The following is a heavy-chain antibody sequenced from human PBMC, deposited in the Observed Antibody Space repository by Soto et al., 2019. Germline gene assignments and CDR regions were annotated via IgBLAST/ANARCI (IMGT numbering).Heavy chain of an antibody. V-gene: IGHV4-4*02. J-gene: IGHJ6*03. D-gene: IGHD3-10*01. CDR3: ARERITMFGGALMDV. Sequence: SETLSLTCAVSSGSISSSNWWSWVRQPPGKGLEWIGEIYHSGSTNYNPSLKSRVTISVDKSKNQFSLKLSSVTAADTAVYYCARERITMFGGALMDVWGKGTTVTVSS. CDR2: IYHSGST. CDR1: SGSISSSNW.